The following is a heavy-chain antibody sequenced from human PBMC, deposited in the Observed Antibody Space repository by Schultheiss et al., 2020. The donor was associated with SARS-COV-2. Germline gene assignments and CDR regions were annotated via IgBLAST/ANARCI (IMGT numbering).Heavy chain of an antibody. CDR1: GYSISSGYY. CDR2: MFHGGST. CDR3: ARDEGYCSGGSCYATWYNWFDP. D-gene: IGHD2-15*01. Sequence: SETLSLTCAVSGYSISSGYYWGWIRQPPGKGLEWIGNMFHGGSTYYNPSLKSRVTISVDTSKNQFSLKLSSVTAADTAVYYCARDEGYCSGGSCYATWYNWFDPWGQGTLVTVSS. V-gene: IGHV4-38-2*02. J-gene: IGHJ5*02.